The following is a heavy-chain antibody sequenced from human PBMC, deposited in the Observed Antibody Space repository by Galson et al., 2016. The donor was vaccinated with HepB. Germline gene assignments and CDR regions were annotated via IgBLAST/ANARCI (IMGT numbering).Heavy chain of an antibody. CDR3: VTPGRRSDFDY. V-gene: IGHV1-2*06. CDR2: VKPNGGDT. D-gene: IGHD7-27*01. CDR1: GYTFTNYF. J-gene: IGHJ4*02. Sequence: SVKVSCKASGYTFTNYFLHWVRQAPGQGLEWMGRVKPNGGDTNHAQKSQGRVTMTWETSISTAYMKLSSLTSDDTAVYYCVTPGRRSDFDYWGQGTLVTVSS.